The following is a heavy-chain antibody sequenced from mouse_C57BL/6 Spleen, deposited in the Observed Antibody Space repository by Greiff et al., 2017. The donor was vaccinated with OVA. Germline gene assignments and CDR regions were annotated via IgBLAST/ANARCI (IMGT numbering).Heavy chain of an antibody. Sequence: VKLQQPGAELVMPGASVKLSCKASGYTFTSYWMHWVKQRPGQGLEWIGEIDPSDSYTNYNQKFKGKSTLTVDKSSSTAYMQLSSLTSEDSAVYYCARDYGSSQAWFAYWGQGTLVTVSA. CDR3: ARDYGSSQAWFAY. CDR2: IDPSDSYT. V-gene: IGHV1-69*01. J-gene: IGHJ3*01. CDR1: GYTFTSYW. D-gene: IGHD1-1*01.